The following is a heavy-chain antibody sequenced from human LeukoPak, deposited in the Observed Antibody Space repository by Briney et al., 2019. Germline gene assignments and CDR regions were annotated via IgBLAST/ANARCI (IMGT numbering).Heavy chain of an antibody. D-gene: IGHD3-10*01. CDR2: IITIFGTA. J-gene: IGHJ5*02. CDR1: GDTFTSYA. Sequence: GASVKISCTASGDTFTSYAISWVRHAPGQGLEWMGGIITIFGTANYAQKFQGGVTITTDESTSTAYMELSSLRPEDTAAYYCAGDRFGPGGWFDPWGQGTLVTVSS. CDR3: AGDRFGPGGWFDP. V-gene: IGHV1-69*05.